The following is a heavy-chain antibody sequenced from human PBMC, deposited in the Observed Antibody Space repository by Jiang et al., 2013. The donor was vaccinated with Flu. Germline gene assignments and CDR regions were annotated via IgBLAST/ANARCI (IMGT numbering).Heavy chain of an antibody. CDR2: ISYNGNT. Sequence: TCTVSGGSVSSGSYYWSWIRQPPGQGLEYIGSISYNGNTNYNPSLKSRVTMSVDTSKNQFSLKLSSVTAADTAVYYCARGNWNYGNHQFDYWGQGTLVTVFS. D-gene: IGHD1-7*01. V-gene: IGHV4-61*01. J-gene: IGHJ4*02. CDR1: GGSVSSGSYY. CDR3: ARGNWNYGNHQFDY.